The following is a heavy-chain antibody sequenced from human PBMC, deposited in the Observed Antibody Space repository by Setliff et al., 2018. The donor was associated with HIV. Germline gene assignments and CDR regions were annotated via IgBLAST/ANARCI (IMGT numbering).Heavy chain of an antibody. Sequence: SETLSLTCSVSGGSITSGGHYWSWIRHLPGKGLEWIGYIHYTGSNFYNPSLTDRLTLSVDTSDNQFSLKLTSVTAADAAVYYCARGGNSRAAWFDSWGQGTLVTVSS. CDR2: IHYTGSN. CDR3: ARGGNSRAAWFDS. D-gene: IGHD5-12*01. CDR1: GGSITSGGHY. V-gene: IGHV4-31*02. J-gene: IGHJ5*01.